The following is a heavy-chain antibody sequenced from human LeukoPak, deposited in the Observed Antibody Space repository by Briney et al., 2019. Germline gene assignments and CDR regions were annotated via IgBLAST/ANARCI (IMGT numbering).Heavy chain of an antibody. CDR1: GFTFSSYG. Sequence: GRSLRLSCAASGFTFSSYGMHWVRQAPGKGLERVAVISYDGSNKYYADSVKGRFTISRDNSKNTLYLQMNSLRAEDTAVYYCAKFDSHPTPYDAFDIWGQGTMVTVSS. J-gene: IGHJ3*02. D-gene: IGHD2-21*01. CDR2: ISYDGSNK. V-gene: IGHV3-30*18. CDR3: AKFDSHPTPYDAFDI.